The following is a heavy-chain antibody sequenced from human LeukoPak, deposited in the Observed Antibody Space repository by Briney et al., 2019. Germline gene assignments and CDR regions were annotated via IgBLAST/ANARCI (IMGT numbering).Heavy chain of an antibody. CDR1: GGTFSSYA. Sequence: SVKVSCXASGGTFSSYAISWVRQAPGQGLAWMGRIIPIFGTANYAQKFQGRVTITTDESTSTAYMELSSLRSEDTAVYYCARDLTTHDYGDYLFDYWGQGTLVTVSS. V-gene: IGHV1-69*05. D-gene: IGHD4-17*01. CDR2: IIPIFGTA. J-gene: IGHJ4*02. CDR3: ARDLTTHDYGDYLFDY.